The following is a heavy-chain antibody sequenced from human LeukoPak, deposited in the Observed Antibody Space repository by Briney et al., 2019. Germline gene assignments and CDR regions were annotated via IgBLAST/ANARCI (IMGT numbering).Heavy chain of an antibody. CDR3: ARRGTDASFTFFDV. D-gene: IGHD1-26*01. CDR2: ISYDGSNK. V-gene: IGHV3-30-3*01. CDR1: GFTFSSYA. J-gene: IGHJ3*01. Sequence: GGSLRLSCAAPGFTFSSYAMHWVRQAPGKGLEWVAVISYDGSNKYYADSVKSRFTISRDNTNTSLFLQMNSLRAEDTATYFCARRGTDASFTFFDVWGQGTVVTVSS.